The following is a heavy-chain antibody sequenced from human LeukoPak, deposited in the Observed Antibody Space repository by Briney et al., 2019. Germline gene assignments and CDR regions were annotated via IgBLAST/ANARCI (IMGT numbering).Heavy chain of an antibody. Sequence: SETLSLTCAVYGGSFSGYYWSWLRQPPGKGLEWSGEINHSGSTNYNPSLKSRVTISVDTSKNQFSLKLSSVTAADTAVYYCARENADVGYYYYGMDVWGQGTTVTVSS. CDR2: INHSGST. J-gene: IGHJ6*02. V-gene: IGHV4-34*01. CDR1: GGSFSGYY. CDR3: ARENADVGYYYYGMDV.